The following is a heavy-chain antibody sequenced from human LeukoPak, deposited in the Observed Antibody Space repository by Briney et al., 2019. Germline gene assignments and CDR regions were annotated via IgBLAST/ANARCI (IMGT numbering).Heavy chain of an antibody. D-gene: IGHD6-19*01. J-gene: IGHJ4*02. V-gene: IGHV4-31*03. Sequence: SETLSLTCTVSGGSISSGGYYWSCIRQHPGKGLECIGYIYYSGSTYYNPSLKSRVTISVDTSKNQFSLKLSSVTAADTAVYYCARGGPGYSSGQPPLDYWGQGTLVTVSS. CDR1: GGSISSGGYY. CDR2: IYYSGST. CDR3: ARGGPGYSSGQPPLDY.